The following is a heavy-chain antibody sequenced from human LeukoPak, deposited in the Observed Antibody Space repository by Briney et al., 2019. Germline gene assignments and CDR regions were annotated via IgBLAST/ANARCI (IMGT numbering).Heavy chain of an antibody. V-gene: IGHV1-46*01. CDR3: ARLGTGFLDRFDY. CDR1: GYSFTSYY. D-gene: IGHD3-3*01. J-gene: IGHJ4*02. Sequence: ASVTVSCTASGYSFTSYYLHWVRQAPGQGLEWMGLINPSGGSTTYAQKFQGRVTMTMDTSTSTLYMEVSSLRSEDTAVYYCARLGTGFLDRFDYWGQGTLVTVSS. CDR2: INPSGGST.